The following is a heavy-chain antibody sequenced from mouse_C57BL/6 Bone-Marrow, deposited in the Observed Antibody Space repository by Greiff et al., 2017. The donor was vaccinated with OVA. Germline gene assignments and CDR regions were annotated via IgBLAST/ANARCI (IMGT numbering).Heavy chain of an antibody. CDR1: GYTFTDYN. V-gene: IGHV1-22*01. D-gene: IGHD1-1*01. J-gene: IGHJ1*03. CDR2: INPNNGGT. CDR3: SYGSSYWYFDV. Sequence: EVQLQESGPELVKPGASVKMSCKASGYTFTDYNMHWVKQSHGKSLEWIGYINPNNGGTSYNQKFKGKATLTVNKSSSTAYMELRSLTSEDSAVYYCSYGSSYWYFDVWGTGTTVTVSS.